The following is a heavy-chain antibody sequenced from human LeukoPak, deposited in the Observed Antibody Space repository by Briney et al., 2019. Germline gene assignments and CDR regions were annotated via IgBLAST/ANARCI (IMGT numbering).Heavy chain of an antibody. CDR3: AKQAYDSPRTDFDY. J-gene: IGHJ4*02. CDR2: VSTSGGST. Sequence: PGGSLRLSCVASGFSFSDYYMSWVRQAPGKGLEWVSGVSTSGGSTYYADSVKGRFTISRDNSKNTLHLQMNSLRAEDTAIYYCAKQAYDSPRTDFDYWGQGTLVTVSS. CDR1: GFSFSDYY. D-gene: IGHD3-22*01. V-gene: IGHV3-23*01.